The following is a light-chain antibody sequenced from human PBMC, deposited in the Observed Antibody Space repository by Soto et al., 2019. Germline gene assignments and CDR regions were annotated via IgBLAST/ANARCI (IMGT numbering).Light chain of an antibody. V-gene: IGLV1-44*01. CDR3: STWDDSLNGWV. CDR2: KDD. J-gene: IGLJ3*02. Sequence: QSVLTQPPSVSGTPGLRVNISCSGGISNIGKDTVNWYQQLPGTAPKLLMFKDDKRPSGVPDRFSGSRSGTSASLSISGLQSDDEAVYFCSTWDDSLNGWVFGGGTKLAVL. CDR1: ISNIGKDT.